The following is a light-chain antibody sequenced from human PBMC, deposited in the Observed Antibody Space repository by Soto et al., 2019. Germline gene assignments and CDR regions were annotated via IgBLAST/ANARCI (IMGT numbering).Light chain of an antibody. Sequence: EIVMTQSPATLSVSPGERATLSCRASQRVSTNLAWYQQKPGQAPRLLIYGASARATDIPRRFSGSGAETEFTLTLSNLQSQDFAVYCCQQYSDWPPTYTVGQGTKLEIK. V-gene: IGKV3-15*01. CDR1: QRVSTN. J-gene: IGKJ2*01. CDR2: GAS. CDR3: QQYSDWPPTYT.